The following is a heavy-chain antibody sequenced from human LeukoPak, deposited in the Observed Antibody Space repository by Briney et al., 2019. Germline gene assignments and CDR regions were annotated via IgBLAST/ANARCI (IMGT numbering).Heavy chain of an antibody. V-gene: IGHV3-23*01. CDR1: GFTFSNAW. J-gene: IGHJ4*02. D-gene: IGHD3-9*01. Sequence: GGSLRLSCAASGFTFSNAWMSWVRQAPGKGLEWVSAISGRSDNTYYADSVKGRFTLSRDSSKNTLYLQMNSLRADDTAVYYCAKWGDYDVLTGYYVSDFWGQGTLVTVSS. CDR2: ISGRSDNT. CDR3: AKWGDYDVLTGYYVSDF.